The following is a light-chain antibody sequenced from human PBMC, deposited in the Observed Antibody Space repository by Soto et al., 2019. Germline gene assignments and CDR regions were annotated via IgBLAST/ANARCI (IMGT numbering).Light chain of an antibody. J-gene: IGKJ4*01. CDR3: QPSHSTPLT. CDR2: GAS. Sequence: DIQVIQSPSSLSASVGDRVTITCRAKMRISNYLNWYQQKPGKAPKLLISGASTLQSGVPSRFSGSGSGADFTLTISSLQPDDSATYYCQPSHSTPLTFGGGTKLEIK. CDR1: MRISNY. V-gene: IGKV1-39*01.